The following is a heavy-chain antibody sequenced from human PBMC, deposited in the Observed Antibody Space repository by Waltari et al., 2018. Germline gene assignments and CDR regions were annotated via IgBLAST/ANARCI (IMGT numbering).Heavy chain of an antibody. J-gene: IGHJ4*02. Sequence: QVQLQQWGAGLLKPSETLSLTCAVYGGSFSGYYWSWIRQPPGKGLEWIGEINHSGSTNFNPSLKSRVTIAVDTSKNQFSLKLSSVTAADTAVYYCARYPRYDSSGYERTHPFDYWGQGTLVTVSS. V-gene: IGHV4-34*01. CDR1: GGSFSGYY. CDR2: INHSGST. CDR3: ARYPRYDSSGYERTHPFDY. D-gene: IGHD3-22*01.